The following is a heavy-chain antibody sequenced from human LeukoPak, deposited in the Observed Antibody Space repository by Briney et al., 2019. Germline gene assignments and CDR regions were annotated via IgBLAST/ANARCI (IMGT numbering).Heavy chain of an antibody. Sequence: ASVKVSCKASGYTFTAYAVCWVRHVPGQRLEWMGWINAGNGYTKYSQKFQGRVTITRDTSASTTYMELSSLRSEDTAVYYCARARIAVAGPFDYWGQGTLVTVSS. CDR1: GYTFTAYA. CDR3: ARARIAVAGPFDY. CDR2: INAGNGYT. D-gene: IGHD6-19*01. J-gene: IGHJ4*02. V-gene: IGHV1-3*01.